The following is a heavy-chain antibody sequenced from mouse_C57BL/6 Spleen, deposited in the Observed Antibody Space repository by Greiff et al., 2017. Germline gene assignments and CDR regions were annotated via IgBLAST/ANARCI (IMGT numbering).Heavy chain of an antibody. CDR1: GYTFTSYW. CDR2: IYPSDSET. D-gene: IGHD2-2*01. CDR3: ARRDGYDDAMDY. Sequence: QVQLQQPGAELVRPGSSVKLSCKASGYTFTSYWMDWVKQRPGQGLEWIGNIYPSDSETHYNQKFKDKATLTVDKSSSTAYMQLSSLTSEDSAVYYWARRDGYDDAMDYWGQGTSVTVSS. V-gene: IGHV1-61*01. J-gene: IGHJ4*01.